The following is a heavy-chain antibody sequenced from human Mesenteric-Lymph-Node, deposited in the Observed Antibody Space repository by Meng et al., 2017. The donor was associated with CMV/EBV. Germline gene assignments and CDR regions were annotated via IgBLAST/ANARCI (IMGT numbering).Heavy chain of an antibody. J-gene: IGHJ4*02. Sequence: GGSLRLSCAASGFTFSSYVMHWVRQAPGKGLEWVAVISYDGSKEYADSVKGRFTISRDNSRDTLYLQMNSLRAEDTAVYYCARYYFDTSGNRYFAYWGQGTLVTVPQ. CDR1: GFTFSSYV. CDR3: ARYYFDTSGNRYFAY. V-gene: IGHV3-30-3*01. CDR2: ISYDGSK. D-gene: IGHD3-22*01.